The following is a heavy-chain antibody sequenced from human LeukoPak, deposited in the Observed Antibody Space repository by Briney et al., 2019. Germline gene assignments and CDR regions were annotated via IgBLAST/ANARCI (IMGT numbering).Heavy chain of an antibody. CDR2: IIPIFGTA. V-gene: IGHV1-69*13. J-gene: IGHJ4*02. D-gene: IGHD6-13*01. CDR1: GGTFSSYA. Sequence: SVKVSCKASGGTFSSYAISWVRQAPGQGLEWMGGIIPIFGTANYAQKFQSRVTITADESTSTAYMELSSLRSEDTAVYYCARGYSSSWSFDYWGQGTLVTVSS. CDR3: ARGYSSSWSFDY.